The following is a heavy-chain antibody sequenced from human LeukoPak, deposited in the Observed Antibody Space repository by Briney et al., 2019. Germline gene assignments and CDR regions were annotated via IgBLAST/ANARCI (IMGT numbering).Heavy chain of an antibody. CDR1: GGSISSGGYY. J-gene: IGHJ4*02. D-gene: IGHD2-15*01. Sequence: SDTLSLTCTVSGGSISSGGYYWSWIRPHPGQGLEWIGYIYYSGSTYYNPSLKSRVTISVDTSKNQFSLKLSSVTAADTAVYYCASMDSGDVNYWGQGTLVTVSS. CDR3: ASMDSGDVNY. CDR2: IYYSGST. V-gene: IGHV4-31*03.